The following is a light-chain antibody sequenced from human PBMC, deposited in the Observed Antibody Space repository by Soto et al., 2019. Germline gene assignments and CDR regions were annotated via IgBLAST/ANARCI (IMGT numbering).Light chain of an antibody. CDR2: GGS. CDR3: QQRHMWPIT. J-gene: IGKJ5*01. CDR1: QSVSSNH. V-gene: IGKV3D-20*02. Sequence: DIVLTQSPGTLSLSPGEIATLSFSASQSVSSNHLAWYQQKPGQAPRLLIYGGSSRATGIPVRFSGSGSETDFTLTISSLEPEDSAVYYCQQRHMWPITFGQGTRLEIK.